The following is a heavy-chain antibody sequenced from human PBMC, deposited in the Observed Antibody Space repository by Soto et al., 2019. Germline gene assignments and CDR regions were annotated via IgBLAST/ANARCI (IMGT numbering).Heavy chain of an antibody. J-gene: IGHJ6*02. CDR1: GYTFTSYG. D-gene: IGHD6-13*01. V-gene: IGHV1-18*04. Sequence: XSVKVSCEASGYTFTSYGISWVRQAPGQGLEWMGWISAYNGNTNYAQKLQGRVTMTTDTSTSTAYMELRSLRSDDTAVYYCTNGYSSSWSRGMDVWGQGTTVTVSS. CDR2: ISAYNGNT. CDR3: TNGYSSSWSRGMDV.